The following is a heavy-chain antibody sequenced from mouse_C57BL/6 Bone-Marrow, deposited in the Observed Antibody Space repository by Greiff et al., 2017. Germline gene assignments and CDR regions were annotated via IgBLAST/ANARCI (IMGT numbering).Heavy chain of an antibody. Sequence: QVTLQVSGPGILQPSQTLSLTCSSSGFSLSTFGMGVGWIRQPSGKGLEWLAHIWWDDDTYYNPALESRLTISKDTSKNQLFLQIANVDTADTVTYYCARIAGSGHCDYWGQGTTLTVSA. J-gene: IGHJ2*01. CDR2: IWWDDDT. V-gene: IGHV8-8*01. CDR3: ARIAGSGHCDY. D-gene: IGHD1-3*01. CDR1: GFSLSTFGMG.